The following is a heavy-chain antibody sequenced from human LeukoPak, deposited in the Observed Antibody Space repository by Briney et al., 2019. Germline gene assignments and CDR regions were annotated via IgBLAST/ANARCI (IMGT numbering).Heavy chain of an antibody. CDR3: AKDKGLWNYDITGYYYY. CDR2: ISGSGGDT. V-gene: IGHV3-23*01. D-gene: IGHD3-22*01. Sequence: PGGSLRLSCAASGFTFSNYAMSWVRQAPGKGLEWVSSISGSGGDTYYADSVKGRFTISRDNSRNTLYLQMNSLRAGGTAVYYCAKDKGLWNYDITGYYYYWGQGTLVTVSS. CDR1: GFTFSNYA. J-gene: IGHJ4*02.